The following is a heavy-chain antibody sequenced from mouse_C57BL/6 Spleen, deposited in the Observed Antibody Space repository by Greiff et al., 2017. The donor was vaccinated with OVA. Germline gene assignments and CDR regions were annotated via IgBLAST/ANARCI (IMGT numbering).Heavy chain of an antibody. CDR1: GYTFTSYW. CDR3: ARSGGHGSHFDY. D-gene: IGHD2-2*01. V-gene: IGHV1-55*01. J-gene: IGHJ2*01. CDR2: IYPGSGST. Sequence: VQLQHPGAELVKPGASVKMSCKASGYTFTSYWITWVKQRPGQGLEWIGDIYPGSGSTNYNEKFKSKATLTVDTSSSTAYMQLSSLTSEDSAVYYCARSGGHGSHFDYWGQGTTLTVSS.